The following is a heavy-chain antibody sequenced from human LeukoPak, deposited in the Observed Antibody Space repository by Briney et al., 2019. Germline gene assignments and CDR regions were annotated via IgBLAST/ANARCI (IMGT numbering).Heavy chain of an antibody. V-gene: IGHV4-39*07. J-gene: IGHJ5*02. CDR1: GGSISSSSYY. CDR2: IYYSGST. CDR3: ARGVPAENGPANWFDP. D-gene: IGHD2-2*01. Sequence: SETLSLTCTVSGGSISSSSYYWGWIRQPPGKGLEWIGSIYYSGSTYYNPSLKSRVTISVDTSKNQFSLKLSSVTAADTAVYYCARGVPAENGPANWFDPWGQGTLVTVSS.